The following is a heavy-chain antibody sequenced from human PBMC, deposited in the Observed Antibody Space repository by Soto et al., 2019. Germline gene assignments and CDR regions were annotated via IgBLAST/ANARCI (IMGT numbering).Heavy chain of an antibody. J-gene: IGHJ4*02. CDR3: ASHRRRRDGYNYVGDFDY. Sequence: QVQLVQSGAEVKKPGSSVKVSCKASGGTFSSYAISWVRQAPGQGLEWMGGIIPIFGTANYAQKFQGGVTITADESTSPSYMELSSLRSEDTAVYYCASHRRRRDGYNYVGDFDYWGQGTLVTVSS. CDR1: GGTFSSYA. V-gene: IGHV1-69*12. D-gene: IGHD5-12*01. CDR2: IIPIFGTA.